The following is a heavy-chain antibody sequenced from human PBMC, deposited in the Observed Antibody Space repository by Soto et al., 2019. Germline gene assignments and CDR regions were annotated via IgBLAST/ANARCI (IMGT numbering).Heavy chain of an antibody. CDR2: LWPTGAT. V-gene: IGHV4-39*01. D-gene: IGHD6-13*01. CDR1: GDSIRSGTYS. CDR3: ARRPLGYFDY. J-gene: IGHJ4*02. Sequence: SETLSLTCTVSGDSIRSGTYSWDWLRQSPGKGLEWIGCLWPTGATYYNPSLKGRLTISLDTSKNQFSLNLNSVTAADTAVYFCARRPLGYFDYWGRGTQVTVPQ.